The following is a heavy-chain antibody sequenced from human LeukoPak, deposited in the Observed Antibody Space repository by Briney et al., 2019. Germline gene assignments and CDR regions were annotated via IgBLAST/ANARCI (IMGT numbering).Heavy chain of an antibody. J-gene: IGHJ4*02. CDR3: AKFWGYCSNSSCYTVDY. CDR2: FPGSYESI. Sequence: PGGSLRLSCAASEFTFTPHAMSWFRKAQGKGRKWAPVFPGSYESIYYADSVKGRLTISRDNSKNTLYLQMNSLRAEDTAIYYCAKFWGYCSNSSCYTVDYWGQGTLVTVSS. V-gene: IGHV3-23*01. CDR1: EFTFTPHA. D-gene: IGHD2-2*01.